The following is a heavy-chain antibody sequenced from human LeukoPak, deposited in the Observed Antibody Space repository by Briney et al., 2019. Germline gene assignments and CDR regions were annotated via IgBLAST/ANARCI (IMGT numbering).Heavy chain of an antibody. CDR1: AYSFTTYW. D-gene: IGHD3-22*01. CDR2: IYPGDSDT. J-gene: IGHJ4*02. CDR3: ARRAYYYDSSDYYVHYFDY. V-gene: IGHV5-51*01. Sequence: GDSLKISCKGSAYSFTTYWIAWVRQMPGKGLEWMGIIYPGDSDTRYSPSFQGQVTISADKSINTAYLQWSSLKASDTAMYYCARRAYYYDSSDYYVHYFDYWGQGTLVTVSS.